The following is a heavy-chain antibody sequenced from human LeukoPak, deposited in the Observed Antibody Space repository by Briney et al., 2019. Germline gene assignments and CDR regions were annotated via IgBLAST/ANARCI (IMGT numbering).Heavy chain of an antibody. V-gene: IGHV7-4-1*02. CDR2: INTNTGNP. CDR3: ARPIYYDSSHDAFDI. CDR1: GYTFTGYY. Sequence: ASVKVSCKASGYTFTGYYMHWVRQAPGQGLEWMGWINTNTGNPTYAQGFTGRFVFSLDTSVSTAYLQISSLKAEDTAVYYCARPIYYDSSHDAFDIWGQGTMVTVSS. D-gene: IGHD3-22*01. J-gene: IGHJ3*02.